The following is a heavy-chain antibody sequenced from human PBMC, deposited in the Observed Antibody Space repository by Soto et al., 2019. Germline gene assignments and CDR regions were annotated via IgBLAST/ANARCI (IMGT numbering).Heavy chain of an antibody. CDR3: AREALYSSGWYYSDY. Sequence: ASVKVSSKASGYTFNTYGINWVRQAPGQGLEWMGWISAYNGNTNYAQKVRGRVTMTTDTSTSTAYMELRSLRSDDTAVYYCAREALYSSGWYYSDYWGQGTPVTVSS. CDR1: GYTFNTYG. D-gene: IGHD6-13*01. V-gene: IGHV1-18*01. J-gene: IGHJ4*02. CDR2: ISAYNGNT.